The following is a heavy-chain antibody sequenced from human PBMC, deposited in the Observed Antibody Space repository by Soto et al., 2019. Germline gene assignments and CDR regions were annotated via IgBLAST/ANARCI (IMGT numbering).Heavy chain of an antibody. CDR2: IYYTGST. J-gene: IGHJ4*02. D-gene: IGHD6-13*01. CDR1: GVSVSSGAYY. Sequence: TLSRTCTVSGVSVSSGAYYWSWIRQRPGKGLAWIGNIYYTGSTYYSPSLKSRVVISLDTSKNQFSLSLSSVTAADTAIYYCARYRFSGSKWSKFDYWGQGTLVTVSS. V-gene: IGHV4-31*03. CDR3: ARYRFSGSKWSKFDY.